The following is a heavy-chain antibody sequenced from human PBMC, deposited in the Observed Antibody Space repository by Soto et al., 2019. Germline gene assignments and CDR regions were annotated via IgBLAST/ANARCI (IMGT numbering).Heavy chain of an antibody. D-gene: IGHD5-12*01. Sequence: SVKVSCKASGGTFSSYAISRVRQAPGQGLEWMGGIIPIFGTANYAQKFQGRVTITADESTSTAYMELSSLRSEDTAVYYCARVNSGYDGDNWFDPWGQGTLVTVSS. CDR1: GGTFSSYA. CDR2: IIPIFGTA. V-gene: IGHV1-69*13. J-gene: IGHJ5*02. CDR3: ARVNSGYDGDNWFDP.